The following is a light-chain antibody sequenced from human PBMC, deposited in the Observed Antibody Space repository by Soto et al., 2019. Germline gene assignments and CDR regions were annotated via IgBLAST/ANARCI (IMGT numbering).Light chain of an antibody. CDR3: QQYGSLIT. Sequence: EFVLTQSPGTLSLSPGERATLSCRASQSLSSNYLAWYQQKPGQAPRLLIYGSFSRATGIPDRFSGSGSGTDFTLTISRLEPEDFAVYYCQQYGSLITFGQGTRLQIK. CDR1: QSLSSNY. V-gene: IGKV3-20*01. CDR2: GSF. J-gene: IGKJ5*01.